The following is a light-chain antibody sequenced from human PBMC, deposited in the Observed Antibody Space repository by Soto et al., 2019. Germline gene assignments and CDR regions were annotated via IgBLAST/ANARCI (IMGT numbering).Light chain of an antibody. CDR1: QSVSSY. J-gene: IGKJ5*01. CDR2: DAS. Sequence: EIVSTQSPATLSLSPGERATLSCRASQSVSSYLAWYQQKPGQAPRPLIYDASNRATGIPARFSGSGSGTDFTLTISSLEPEDFAVYYCQQRSNWPITFGQGTRLEIK. CDR3: QQRSNWPIT. V-gene: IGKV3-11*01.